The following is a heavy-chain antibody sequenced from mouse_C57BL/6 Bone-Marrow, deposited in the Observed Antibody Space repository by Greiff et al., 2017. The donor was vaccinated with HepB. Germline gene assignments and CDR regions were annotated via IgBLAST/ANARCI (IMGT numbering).Heavy chain of an antibody. J-gene: IGHJ4*01. Sequence: EVKVEESGPELVKPGDSVKISCKASGYSFTGYFMNWVMQSHGKSLEWIGRINPYNGDTFYNQKFKGKATLTVDKSSSTAHMELRSLTSEDSAVYYCARDDGYPYYAMDYWGQGTSVTVSS. D-gene: IGHD2-3*01. CDR2: INPYNGDT. CDR1: GYSFTGYF. V-gene: IGHV1-20*01. CDR3: ARDDGYPYYAMDY.